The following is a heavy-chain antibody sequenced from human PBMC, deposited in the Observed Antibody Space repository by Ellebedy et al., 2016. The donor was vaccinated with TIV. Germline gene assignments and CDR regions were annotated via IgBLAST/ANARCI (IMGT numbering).Heavy chain of an antibody. Sequence: MPSETLSLTCTVSGGSISSSSYYWGWIRPPPGKGLEWIGSIYYSGSTYYNPSLKSRVTISVDTSKNQFSLKLSSVTAADTAVYYCARQAHYYDSSGYLDYWGQGTLVTVSS. J-gene: IGHJ4*02. CDR3: ARQAHYYDSSGYLDY. D-gene: IGHD3-22*01. V-gene: IGHV4-39*01. CDR2: IYYSGST. CDR1: GGSISSSSYY.